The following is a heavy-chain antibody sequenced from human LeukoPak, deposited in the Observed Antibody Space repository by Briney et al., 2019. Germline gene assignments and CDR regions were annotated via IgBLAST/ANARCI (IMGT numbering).Heavy chain of an antibody. D-gene: IGHD6-13*01. CDR3: ARGGVAAADPYY. CDR2: ISGTSSLI. CDR1: GFTFSSEN. Sequence: GGSLRLSCAASGFTFSSENINWVRQAPGKGLDWVSSISGTSSLIRYAASVKGRFTISRDNAKNSVYLQMSSLRVEDTGLYYCARGGVAAADPYYWGRGTLVTVSS. J-gene: IGHJ4*02. V-gene: IGHV3-21*01.